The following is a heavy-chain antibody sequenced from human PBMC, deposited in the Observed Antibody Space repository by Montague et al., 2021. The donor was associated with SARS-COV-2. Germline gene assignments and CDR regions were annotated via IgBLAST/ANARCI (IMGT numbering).Heavy chain of an antibody. V-gene: IGHV4-39*02. J-gene: IGHJ3*01. CDR2: IHHSEAT. D-gene: IGHD3-22*01. CDR3: ATPIHDNSPDRAFDV. CDR1: GDSITSSRYY. Sequence: SETLSLTCTVSGDSITSSRYYWGWIRQPPGKGLEWIGSIHHSEATYYNPSLKSRLTMSVDTSKNHFSLKLTSVTASDSAVYYCATPIHDNSPDRAFDVWGQGTMVTVSS.